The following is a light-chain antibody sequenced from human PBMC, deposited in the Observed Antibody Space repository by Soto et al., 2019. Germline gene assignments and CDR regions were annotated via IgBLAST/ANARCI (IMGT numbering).Light chain of an antibody. V-gene: IGKV1-9*01. J-gene: IGKJ3*01. CDR2: AAS. CDR3: QQLNSYPRT. CDR1: QGISSY. Sequence: IQLTQSPSSLSASVRDRVTITCRASQGISSYFAWYQQKPGKAPKLLIYAASTLQSGVPSRFSGSGSGTDCTLTISILQDEDCATYYCQQLNSYPRTVGPGTNVDVK.